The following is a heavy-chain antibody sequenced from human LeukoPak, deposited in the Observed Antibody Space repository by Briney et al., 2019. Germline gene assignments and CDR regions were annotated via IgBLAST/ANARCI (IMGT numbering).Heavy chain of an antibody. CDR2: ISWNSGSI. V-gene: IGHV3-9*03. Sequence: GGSLRLSCTVSGFTVSSDSVSWVRQAPGKGLEWVSGISWNSGSIGYADSVKGRFTISRDNAKNSLYLQMNSLRAEDMALYYCAKELGTRNAFDIWGQGTMVTVSS. J-gene: IGHJ3*02. CDR3: AKELGTRNAFDI. CDR1: GFTVSSDS. D-gene: IGHD1-1*01.